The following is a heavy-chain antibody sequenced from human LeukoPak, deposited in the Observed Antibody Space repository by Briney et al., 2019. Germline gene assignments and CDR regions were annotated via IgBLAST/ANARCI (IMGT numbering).Heavy chain of an antibody. V-gene: IGHV4-59*01. CDR3: ARGGSYYDFWSGYYDYYYYMDV. D-gene: IGHD3-3*01. CDR2: MYDSGST. Sequence: PSETLSLTCSVSGGSISSYYWSWIRQPPGKGLEWIGYMYDSGSTSYNPSLQSRVTISIDTSKNQFSLRLTSVTAADTAVYYCARGGSYYDFWSGYYDYYYYMDVWGKGTTVTVSS. CDR1: GGSISSYY. J-gene: IGHJ6*03.